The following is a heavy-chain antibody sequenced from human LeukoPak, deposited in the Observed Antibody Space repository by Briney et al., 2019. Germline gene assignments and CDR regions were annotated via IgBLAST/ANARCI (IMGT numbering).Heavy chain of an antibody. Sequence: ASVKVSCKVSGYTLTELSMHWVRQAPGKGLEWMGGFDPEDGETIYAQKFQGRVTMTRDTSTSTVYMELSSLRSEDTAVYYCASPYYYDSSGQGAGMDVWGQGTTVTVSS. J-gene: IGHJ6*02. D-gene: IGHD3-22*01. CDR1: GYTLTELS. V-gene: IGHV1-24*01. CDR3: ASPYYYDSSGQGAGMDV. CDR2: FDPEDGET.